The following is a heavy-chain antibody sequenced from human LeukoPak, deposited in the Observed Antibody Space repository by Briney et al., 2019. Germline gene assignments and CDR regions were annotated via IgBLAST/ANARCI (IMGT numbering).Heavy chain of an antibody. Sequence: GGSLRLSCAASGFTFSSYGMHWVRQAPGKGLEWVAFIRYDGSNKYYADSVKGRFTISRDNSKNTLYLQMNSLNTEDTALFYCAKTGPYYFDYWGQGTLVTVSS. J-gene: IGHJ4*02. CDR2: IRYDGSNK. V-gene: IGHV3-30*02. CDR3: AKTGPYYFDY. CDR1: GFTFSSYG.